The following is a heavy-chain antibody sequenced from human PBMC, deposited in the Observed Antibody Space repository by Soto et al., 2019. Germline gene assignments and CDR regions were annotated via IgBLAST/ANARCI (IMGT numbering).Heavy chain of an antibody. Sequence: EVQLVESGGDLVQPGGSLRLSCAASGFTFSSYWMSWVRQAPGKGLEWVANIKQDGSETNYVDSVKGRFTISRDNAKNSLFLQMNSLRAEDTAVYYCARHPWRGYRGNSGNFDYWGQGTLVTVSS. D-gene: IGHD2-21*02. CDR3: ARHPWRGYRGNSGNFDY. CDR2: IKQDGSET. J-gene: IGHJ4*02. V-gene: IGHV3-7*01. CDR1: GFTFSSYW.